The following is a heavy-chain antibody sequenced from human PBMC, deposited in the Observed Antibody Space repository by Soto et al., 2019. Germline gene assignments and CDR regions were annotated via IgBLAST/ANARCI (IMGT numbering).Heavy chain of an antibody. CDR3: AKESLTTFNNWFDS. CDR2: ISGSGGGT. CDR1: GFAFRNYA. J-gene: IGHJ5*01. Sequence: AGGSLRLSCAASGFAFRNYAMNWVRQAPGKGLEWVSGISGSGGGTYYADSVKGRFTISRDNSKTRLYLQMSSLRADDTAVYHCAKESLTTFNNWFDSWGQGTLVTVSS. V-gene: IGHV3-23*01.